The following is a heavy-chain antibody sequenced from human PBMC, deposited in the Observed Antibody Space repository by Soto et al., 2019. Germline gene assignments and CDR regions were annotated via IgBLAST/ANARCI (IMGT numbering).Heavy chain of an antibody. D-gene: IGHD4-17*01. CDR2: ISYDGSNK. CDR1: GFTFSSYG. J-gene: IGHJ4*02. Sequence: GGSLRLSCAASGFTFSSYGMHWVRQAPGKGLEWVAVISYDGSNKYYADSVKGRFTISRDNSKNTLYLQMNSLRAEDTAVYYCAKDEQPYGDYPLFDYWGQGTLVTVSS. V-gene: IGHV3-30*18. CDR3: AKDEQPYGDYPLFDY.